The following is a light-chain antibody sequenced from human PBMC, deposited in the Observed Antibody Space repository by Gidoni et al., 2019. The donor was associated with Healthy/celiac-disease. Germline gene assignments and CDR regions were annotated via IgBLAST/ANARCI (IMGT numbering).Light chain of an antibody. J-gene: IGKJ3*01. CDR3: QQSYSTPLA. Sequence: IQMTQSPSSLSASVGDRVTITCRASQSISSYLNWYQQKPGKAPKLLIYAASSLQSGVPSRFSGSGSGTDFTLTISSLQPEDFATYYSQQSYSTPLAFGPGTKVDIK. V-gene: IGKV1-39*01. CDR1: QSISSY. CDR2: AAS.